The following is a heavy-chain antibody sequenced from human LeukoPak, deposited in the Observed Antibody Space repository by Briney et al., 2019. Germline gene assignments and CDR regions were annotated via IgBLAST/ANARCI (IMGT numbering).Heavy chain of an antibody. CDR2: IYYSGST. V-gene: IGHV4-59*01. Sequence: PSETLSLTCTVSGSSISSYYWSWIRQPPGKGLEWIGYIYYSGSTNYNPSLKSRVTISVDTSKNQFSLKLSSVTAADTAVYYCARDLSSSGGIDYWGQGTLVTVSS. CDR1: GSSISSYY. J-gene: IGHJ4*02. D-gene: IGHD6-13*01. CDR3: ARDLSSSGGIDY.